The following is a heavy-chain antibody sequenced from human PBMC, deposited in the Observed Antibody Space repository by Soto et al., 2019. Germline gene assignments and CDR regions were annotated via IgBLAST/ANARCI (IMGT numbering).Heavy chain of an antibody. CDR2: IRSKAYGGTT. D-gene: IGHD3-9*01. V-gene: IGHV3-49*03. J-gene: IGHJ4*02. Sequence: PGGSLRLSCTASGFTFGDYAMSWFRQAPGKGLEWVGFIRSKAYGGTTEYAASVKGRFTISRDDSKSIAYLQMNSLKTEDTAVYYCTREGSGWYDILTGYYHFDYWGQGTLVTVSS. CDR1: GFTFGDYA. CDR3: TREGSGWYDILTGYYHFDY.